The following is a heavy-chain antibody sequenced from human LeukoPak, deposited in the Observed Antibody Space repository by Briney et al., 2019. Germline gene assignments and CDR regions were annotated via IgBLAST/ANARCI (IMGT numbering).Heavy chain of an antibody. D-gene: IGHD5/OR15-5a*01. CDR1: GGSISSSSYY. J-gene: IGHJ2*01. Sequence: PSETLSLTCTVSGGSISSSSYYWGWIRQPPGKGLEWIGSIYYSGSTYYNPSLKSRVTISVDTSKTQFSLKVTSLTAADTAVYYCVRRSTPFDLWGRGNLVTVSS. CDR2: IYYSGST. V-gene: IGHV4-39*01. CDR3: VRRSTPFDL.